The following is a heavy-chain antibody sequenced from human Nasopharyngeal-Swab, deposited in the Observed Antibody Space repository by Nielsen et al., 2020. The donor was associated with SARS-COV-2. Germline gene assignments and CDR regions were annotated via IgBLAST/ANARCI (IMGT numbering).Heavy chain of an antibody. J-gene: IGHJ4*02. CDR3: ARVEASSGGSFDY. CDR2: IYLSGTT. V-gene: IGHV4-4*02. CDR1: GDSISTINW. Sequence: SETLSLICAVSGDSISTINWWSWVRQSPGKGLEWIGEIYLSGTTNLNPSLKSRLSMSIDKAKNQFSLKLSSVTAADTVIYYCARVEASSGGSFDYWGQGTLVTVSS. D-gene: IGHD3-16*01.